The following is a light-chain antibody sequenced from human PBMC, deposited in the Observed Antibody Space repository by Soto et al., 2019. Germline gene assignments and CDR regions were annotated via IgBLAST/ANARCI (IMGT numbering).Light chain of an antibody. V-gene: IGLV1-44*01. Sequence: SVLPKPPSASVTPGQRVTISCSGSSSNIGSNTVNWYQQLPGTAPKLLIYSNNQRPSGVPDRFPGSKSGTSASLAISGLQSEDEADYYCAAWDDSLNGRVFGTGTKVTVL. CDR2: SNN. CDR3: AAWDDSLNGRV. J-gene: IGLJ1*01. CDR1: SSNIGSNT.